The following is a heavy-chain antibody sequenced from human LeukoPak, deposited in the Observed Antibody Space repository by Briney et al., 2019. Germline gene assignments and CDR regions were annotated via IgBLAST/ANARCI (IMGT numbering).Heavy chain of an antibody. CDR2: ISGSGGST. D-gene: IGHD1-1*01. Sequence: GGSLRLSCAASGFTFSSYAMSWVRQAPGKGLEWVSAISGSGGSTYYADSVKGRFAISRDNSKNTLYLQMNSLRAEDTAVYYCAEVLWPTNWFDPWGQGTLVTVSS. CDR1: GFTFSSYA. CDR3: AEVLWPTNWFDP. V-gene: IGHV3-23*01. J-gene: IGHJ5*02.